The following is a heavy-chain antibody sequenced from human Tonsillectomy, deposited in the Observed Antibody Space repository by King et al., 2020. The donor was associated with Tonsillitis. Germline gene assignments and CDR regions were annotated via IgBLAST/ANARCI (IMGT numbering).Heavy chain of an antibody. V-gene: IGHV3-21*01. CDR2: ISSSSSYI. CDR3: ARGYFSGGSCYDDSNYFDY. CDR1: GFIFSSYS. Sequence: VQLVESGGGLVKPGGSLRLSCAASGFIFSSYSMNWVRQAPGKGLEWVSSISSSSSYIYYADSVKGRFTISRDNAKNSLYLQMNGLRAEDTAMYYCARGYFSGGSCYDDSNYFDYWGQGTLVTVSS. D-gene: IGHD2-15*01. J-gene: IGHJ4*02.